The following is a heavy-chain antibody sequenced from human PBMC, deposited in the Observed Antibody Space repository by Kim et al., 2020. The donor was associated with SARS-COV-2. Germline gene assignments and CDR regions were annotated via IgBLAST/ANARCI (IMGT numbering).Heavy chain of an antibody. CDR3: GRGAARRQFDY. V-gene: IGHV3-74*01. Sequence: TTYGDSVKGRITISRDNAKNTLYLEMDSVRVEDTAVYYCGRGAARRQFDYWGQGNLVAVSS. J-gene: IGHJ4*02. CDR2: T. D-gene: IGHD6-25*01.